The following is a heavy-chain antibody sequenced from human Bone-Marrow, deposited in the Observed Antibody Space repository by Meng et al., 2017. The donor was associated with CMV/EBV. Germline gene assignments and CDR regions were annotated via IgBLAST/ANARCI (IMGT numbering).Heavy chain of an antibody. V-gene: IGHV1-18*01. J-gene: IGHJ2*01. CDR2: ISAYNGNT. CDR1: GYTFTSYG. CDR3: ARDPPLLEYGPPFDL. Sequence: VHAVQSGTGVKKPGASVKVSFKASGYTFTSYGISWVRQAPGQGLEWMGWISAYNGNTNYAQKLQGRVTMTTDTSTSTAYMELRSLRSDDTAVYYCARDPPLLEYGPPFDLWGRGTLVTVSS. D-gene: IGHD4-17*01.